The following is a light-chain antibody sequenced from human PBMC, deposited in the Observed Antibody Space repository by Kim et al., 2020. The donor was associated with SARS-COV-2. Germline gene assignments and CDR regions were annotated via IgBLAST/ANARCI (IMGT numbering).Light chain of an antibody. CDR2: GAS. V-gene: IGKV1-9*01. Sequence: DIQSTQSPSFLSASVGDRVTITCRASQGISSYLAWYQQKPGKAPKLLIYGASTLQSGVPSRFSGSGAGTKFTLTITNLQPEDFATYYCQQLNTYPLGTFGQGTRLEIK. J-gene: IGKJ5*01. CDR3: QQLNTYPLGT. CDR1: QGISSY.